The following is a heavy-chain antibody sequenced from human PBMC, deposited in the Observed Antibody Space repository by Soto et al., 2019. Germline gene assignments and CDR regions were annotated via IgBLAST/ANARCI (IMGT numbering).Heavy chain of an antibody. CDR1: GFIFNDYE. Sequence: GESLKISCAASGFIFNDYEMTWVRQAPGKGLEWVSYISHSGTTISYADSVKGRFTISRDNAKNSLYLQMDSLRAEDTAVYYCARDSDSDFWGQGTLVTVSS. V-gene: IGHV3-48*03. CDR2: ISHSGTTI. J-gene: IGHJ4*02. D-gene: IGHD5-18*01. CDR3: ARDSDSDF.